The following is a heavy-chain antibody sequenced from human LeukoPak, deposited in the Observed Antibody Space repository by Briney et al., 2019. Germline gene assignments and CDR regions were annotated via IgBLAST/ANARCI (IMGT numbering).Heavy chain of an antibody. CDR2: IRTTAEGANYA. CDR1: GFTFTDYP. D-gene: IGHD3-9*01. V-gene: IGHV3-48*02. J-gene: IGHJ4*02. CDR3: ATDQRYAFDY. Sequence: GGSLRLSCATSGFTFTDYPMNWVRQAPGKGLEWISNIRTTAEGANYAYYADSVKGRVTISRDDAKITLYLHMSSLRDDDTAVYYCATDQRYAFDYWGQGILVTVSP.